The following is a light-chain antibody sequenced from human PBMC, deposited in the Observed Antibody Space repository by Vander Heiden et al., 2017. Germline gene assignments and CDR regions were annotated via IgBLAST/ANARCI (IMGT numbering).Light chain of an antibody. V-gene: IGKV4-1*01. J-gene: IGKJ1*01. CDR3: QQYYSTPQT. CDR2: WAS. Sequence: MTHSPNSLAWALGERATINCRSSQSILHSSNNKNYLAWYQQKPGQPPKLLIYWASTRESGVPDRFSGSGSGTDFTLTITSLQAEDVAVYYCQQYYSTPQTFGQGTRVEIK. CDR1: QSILHSSNNKNY.